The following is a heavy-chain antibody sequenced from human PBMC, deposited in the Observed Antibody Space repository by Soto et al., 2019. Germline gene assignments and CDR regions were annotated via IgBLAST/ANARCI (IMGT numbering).Heavy chain of an antibody. D-gene: IGHD3-10*01. Sequence: GGSPRLSCSASGFSFSTFSMHWVRQAPGKGLEFVSSISANGDGIYYGNSVRDRFIISRDNSKNMVYLQMSSLRVEDTALYYCVKGNSSASMYNLHDTWGQGIMVTGSS. V-gene: IGHV3-64D*06. J-gene: IGHJ5*02. CDR2: ISANGDGI. CDR3: VKGNSSASMYNLHDT. CDR1: GFSFSTFS.